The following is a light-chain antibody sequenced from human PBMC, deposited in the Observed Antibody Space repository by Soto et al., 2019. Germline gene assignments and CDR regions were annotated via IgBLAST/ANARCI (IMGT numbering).Light chain of an antibody. Sequence: QSALTQPASVSGSPGQSITISCTGTSSDVGGYIYVSWYQQHPGIAPKLLIYGVTNRPSGVSPRFSGSKSGNTASLTISGLQAEDEADYHCSSYTSASTLLYLFGTGTKLTVL. CDR1: SSDVGGYIY. CDR3: SSYTSASTLLYL. J-gene: IGLJ1*01. CDR2: GVT. V-gene: IGLV2-14*01.